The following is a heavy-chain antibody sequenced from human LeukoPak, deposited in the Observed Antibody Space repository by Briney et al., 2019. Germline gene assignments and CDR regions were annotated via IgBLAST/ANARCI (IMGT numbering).Heavy chain of an antibody. CDR2: IYTSGST. Sequence: SQTLSLTCTVSGGSISSGSYYWSWIRQPAGKGLEWIGRIYTSGSTNYNPSLKSRVTISVDTSKNQFSLKLSSVTAADTAVYYCAREGIVAHDYWGQGTLVTVSS. J-gene: IGHJ4*02. V-gene: IGHV4-61*02. D-gene: IGHD5-12*01. CDR1: GGSISSGSYY. CDR3: AREGIVAHDY.